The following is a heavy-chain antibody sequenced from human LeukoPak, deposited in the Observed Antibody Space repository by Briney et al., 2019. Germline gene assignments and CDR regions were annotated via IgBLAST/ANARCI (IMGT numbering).Heavy chain of an antibody. J-gene: IGHJ4*02. CDR3: AKQLYSSGWGPFDY. CDR2: IYSGGST. CDR1: GFTVSSNY. D-gene: IGHD6-19*01. V-gene: IGHV3-66*01. Sequence: QSGGSLRLSCAASGFTVSSNYMSWVRQSPGKGLEWVSVIYSGGSTYYADSVKGRFTISRDNSKNTLYLQMNSLRAEDTAVYYCAKQLYSSGWGPFDYWGQGTLVTVSS.